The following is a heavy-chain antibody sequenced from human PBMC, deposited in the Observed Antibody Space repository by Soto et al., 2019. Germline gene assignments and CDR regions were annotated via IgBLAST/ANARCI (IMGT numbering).Heavy chain of an antibody. V-gene: IGHV4-59*02. CDR3: ARTPETRDWLDP. D-gene: IGHD1-7*01. Sequence: SETLSLTCIVSGASVSSYYWSWVRQPPGKRLEWIGYIYYIGAYNYNPSLKSRVTISVDTSKNQFSLKLTSVTAADTAVYYCARTPETRDWLDPWGQGTLVTVSS. J-gene: IGHJ5*02. CDR1: GASVSSYY. CDR2: IYYIGAY.